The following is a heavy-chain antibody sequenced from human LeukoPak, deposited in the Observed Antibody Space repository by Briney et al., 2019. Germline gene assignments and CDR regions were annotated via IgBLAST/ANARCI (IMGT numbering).Heavy chain of an antibody. Sequence: GASVKVSCKASGYIFTSYYMHWVRQAPGQGLEWMGIINPSGGSTSYAQKFQGRVTMTRDTSTSTVYMELSSLRSEDTAVYYCARDTDIVVSPALTDGMDVWGQGTTVTVSS. CDR3: ARDTDIVVSPALTDGMDV. CDR1: GYIFTSYY. D-gene: IGHD2-2*01. J-gene: IGHJ6*02. CDR2: INPSGGST. V-gene: IGHV1-46*01.